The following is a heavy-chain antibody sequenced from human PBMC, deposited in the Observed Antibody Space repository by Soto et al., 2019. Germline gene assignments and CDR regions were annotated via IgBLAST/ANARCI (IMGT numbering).Heavy chain of an antibody. CDR3: ARHKGYYDILTGYYPAYYYYYGMDV. CDR1: GGSISSSSYY. CDR2: IYYSGST. D-gene: IGHD3-9*01. V-gene: IGHV4-39*01. J-gene: IGHJ6*02. Sequence: PSETLSLTCTVSGGSISSSSYYWGWIRQPPGKGLEWIGSIYYSGSTYYNPSLKSRVTISVDTSKNQFSLKLSSVTAADTAVYYCARHKGYYDILTGYYPAYYYYYGMDVWGQGTTVS.